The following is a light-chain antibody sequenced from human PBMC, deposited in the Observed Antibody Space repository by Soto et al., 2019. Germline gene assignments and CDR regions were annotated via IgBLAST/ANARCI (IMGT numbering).Light chain of an antibody. V-gene: IGLV2-23*02. Sequence: QSALTQPASVSGSPGQSITISCTGTSSDVGNYNLVSWYQQHPGKAPKLMIYDVSKRPSGVSNRLSGSKSGNTASLTISGLQADDEADYYCCSYAGDSYVFGTGTKVTVL. CDR3: CSYAGDSYV. CDR2: DVS. CDR1: SSDVGNYNL. J-gene: IGLJ1*01.